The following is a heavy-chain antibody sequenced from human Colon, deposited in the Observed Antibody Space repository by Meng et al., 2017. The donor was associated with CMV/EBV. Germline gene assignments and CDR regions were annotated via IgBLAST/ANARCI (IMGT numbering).Heavy chain of an antibody. J-gene: IGHJ1*01. CDR3: GRAGARGVPIDV. D-gene: IGHD3-10*01. CDR1: GGSISGHY. CDR2: IYSNGRI. Sequence: QGGGPGLVKPSGHLPPPCTVSGGSISGHYWTWIRRPAGEGLQWLGRIYSNGRIDENYSLRSRVTISVDTSKNQLSLRLTSVTAADTAVYYCGRAGARGVPIDVWGRGTLVTVSS. V-gene: IGHV4-4*07.